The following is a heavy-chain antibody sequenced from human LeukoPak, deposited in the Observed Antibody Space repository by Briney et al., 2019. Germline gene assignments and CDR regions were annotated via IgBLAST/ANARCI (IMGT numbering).Heavy chain of an antibody. CDR1: GYTFTSYA. CDR3: ARTSIDYQTWTYYYYMDV. CDR2: INTNTGNP. Sequence: GASVKVSCKASGYTFTSYAMNWVRQAPGQGLEWMGWINTNTGNPTYAQGFTGRFDFSLDTSVSTAYLQISSLKAEDTAVYYCARTSIDYQTWTYYYYMDVWGKGTTVTVSS. V-gene: IGHV7-4-1*02. J-gene: IGHJ6*03. D-gene: IGHD4-11*01.